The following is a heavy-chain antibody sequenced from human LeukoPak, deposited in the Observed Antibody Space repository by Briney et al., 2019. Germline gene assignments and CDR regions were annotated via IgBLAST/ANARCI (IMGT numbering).Heavy chain of an antibody. Sequence: GESLKISCKGSGYSFTSYWIGWVRQMPGKGLEWMGVTYPDDSDTRYSPSFQGQVTISADKSFSTAYLQWSSLKASDTAMYYCARQAMYSSSANIDYWGQGTLVTVSS. CDR3: ARQAMYSSSANIDY. CDR2: TYPDDSDT. J-gene: IGHJ4*02. V-gene: IGHV5-51*01. CDR1: GYSFTSYW. D-gene: IGHD6-6*01.